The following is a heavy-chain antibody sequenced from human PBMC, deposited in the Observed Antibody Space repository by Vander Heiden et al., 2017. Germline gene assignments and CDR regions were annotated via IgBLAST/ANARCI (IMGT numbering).Heavy chain of an antibody. Sequence: QVQLVKSGGSLVKPGCSLKLCCAASGFTFRDYYMRWIRQAPGKGLEWVSYISSSGSTIYYADSVKGRFTISRDNAKNSLYLQMNSLRAEDTAVYYCARDWGQWLDRGFDYWGQGTLVTVSS. D-gene: IGHD6-19*01. CDR3: ARDWGQWLDRGFDY. CDR2: ISSSGSTI. V-gene: IGHV3-11*01. J-gene: IGHJ4*02. CDR1: GFTFRDYY.